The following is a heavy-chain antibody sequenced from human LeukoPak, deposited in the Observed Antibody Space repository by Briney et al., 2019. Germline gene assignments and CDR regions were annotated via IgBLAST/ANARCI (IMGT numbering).Heavy chain of an antibody. Sequence: GGSLRLSCAASGFTFSSYEMNWVRQAPGTGLEWVSYIGSNDSTIYYADSVKGRFTISRDNAKNSLYLQMNSLRADDTAVYYCATMGAFDYWGQGTQVTVSS. CDR1: GFTFSSYE. D-gene: IGHD1-26*01. V-gene: IGHV3-48*03. CDR2: IGSNDSTI. CDR3: ATMGAFDY. J-gene: IGHJ4*02.